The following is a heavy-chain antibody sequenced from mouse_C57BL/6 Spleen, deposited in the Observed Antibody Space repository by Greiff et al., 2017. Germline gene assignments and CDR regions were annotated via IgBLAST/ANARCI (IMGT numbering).Heavy chain of an antibody. J-gene: IGHJ2*01. Sequence: VQGVESGAELVRPGSSVKLSCKASGYTFTSYWMDWVKQRPGQGLEWIGNIYPSDSETHYNQKFKDKATLTVDKSSSTAYMQLSSLTSEDSAVYYCARDFEGYFDYWGQGTTLTVSS. CDR3: ARDFEGYFDY. CDR1: GYTFTSYW. CDR2: IYPSDSET. V-gene: IGHV1-61*01.